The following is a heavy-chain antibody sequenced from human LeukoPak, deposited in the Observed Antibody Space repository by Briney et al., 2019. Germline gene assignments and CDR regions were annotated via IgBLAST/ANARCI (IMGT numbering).Heavy chain of an antibody. Sequence: GGSLRLSCAASGFTFSSYGMSWVRQAPGKGLEWVSSISSSSSYIYYADSVKGRFTISRDNAKNSLYLQMNSLRAEDTAVYYCARAKAGDLYFDYWGQGTLVTVSS. CDR2: ISSSSSYI. CDR1: GFTFSSYG. J-gene: IGHJ4*02. D-gene: IGHD3-16*01. V-gene: IGHV3-21*01. CDR3: ARAKAGDLYFDY.